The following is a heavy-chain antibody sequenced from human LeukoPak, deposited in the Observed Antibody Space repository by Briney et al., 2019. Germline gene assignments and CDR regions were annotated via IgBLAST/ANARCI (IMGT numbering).Heavy chain of an antibody. CDR1: GFTFSSYA. D-gene: IGHD2-2*01. CDR3: SRDTWLLGTSCADY. J-gene: IGHJ4*02. CDR2: ISNDGSNK. Sequence: PGGSLRLSCAASGFTFSSYAMHWVRQAPGKGLEWVSVISNDGSNKYYADSVKGRFTISRDNSKNTLYLQMNSLRAEDTAVYYCSRDTWLLGTSCADYWGQGTLVTVFS. V-gene: IGHV3-30*11.